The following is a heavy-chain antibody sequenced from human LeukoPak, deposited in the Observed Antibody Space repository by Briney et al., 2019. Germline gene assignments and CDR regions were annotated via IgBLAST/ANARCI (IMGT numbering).Heavy chain of an antibody. V-gene: IGHV1-69*13. CDR3: ARAQLWLLPPGLYYYYGMDV. Sequence: ASVKVSCKASGGTFSSYAISWVGQAPGQGLEWMGGIIPIFGTANYAQKFQGRVTITADESTSTAYMEPSSLRSEDTAVYYCARAQLWLLPPGLYYYYGMDVWGQGTTVTVSS. CDR1: GGTFSSYA. D-gene: IGHD5-18*01. J-gene: IGHJ6*02. CDR2: IIPIFGTA.